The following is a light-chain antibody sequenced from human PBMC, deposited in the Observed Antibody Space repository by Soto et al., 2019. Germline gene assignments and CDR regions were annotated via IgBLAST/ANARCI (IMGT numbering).Light chain of an antibody. CDR1: QSVRSSF. CDR2: DAS. CDR3: QHYGSLVWT. Sequence: EIVLTQSPGTLSLSPGERATLSCRASQSVRSSFLAWYQQKPGQAPRLLIYDASIRATGIPDRFSGSGSGTDFTLTISRLEPEDFAMYYCQHYGSLVWTFGQGTKVEIE. V-gene: IGKV3-20*01. J-gene: IGKJ1*01.